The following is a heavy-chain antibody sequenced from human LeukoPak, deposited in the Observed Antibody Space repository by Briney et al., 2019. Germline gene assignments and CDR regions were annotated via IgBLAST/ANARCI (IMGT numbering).Heavy chain of an antibody. CDR3: ARDNGGSYPDY. J-gene: IGHJ4*02. D-gene: IGHD1-26*01. V-gene: IGHV1-2*02. CDR2: INPSSGGA. Sequence: GASVKVSCKASGYTFTDYYMHWVRQAPGQGLEWMGWINPSSGGANYAQKFQGRVTMTRDTSISTAYMELSRLRSDDTAVYYCARDNGGSYPDYWGQGTLVTVSS. CDR1: GYTFTDYY.